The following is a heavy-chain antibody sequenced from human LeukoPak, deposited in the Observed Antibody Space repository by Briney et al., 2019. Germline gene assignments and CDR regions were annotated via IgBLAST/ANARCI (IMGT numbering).Heavy chain of an antibody. CDR3: ARDLSSSSTAYFHH. CDR1: GFTVSSKY. Sequence: PGGSLRLSCAASGFTVSSKYKNWVRQAPGEGLEWVALIYSGGSTYYADSVKGRFTISRDNGKNSVYLQMNSLRVEDTAVYYCARDLSSSSTAYFHHWGQGTMVTVSS. D-gene: IGHD6-6*01. CDR2: IYSGGST. J-gene: IGHJ1*01. V-gene: IGHV3-66*01.